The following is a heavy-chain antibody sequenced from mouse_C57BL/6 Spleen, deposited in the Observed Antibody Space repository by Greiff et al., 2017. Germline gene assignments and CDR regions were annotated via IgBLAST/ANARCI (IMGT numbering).Heavy chain of an antibody. CDR3: ARTFYYYGSSHAMDY. V-gene: IGHV1-81*01. J-gene: IGHJ4*01. CDR2: IYPRSGNT. CDR1: GYTFTSSG. Sequence: QVQLQQSGAELARPGASVKLSCKASGYTFTSSGISWVKQRTGQGLEWIGEIYPRSGNTYYNEKFKGKATLTADKSSSTAYMELRSLTSEDSAVYFCARTFYYYGSSHAMDYWGQGTSVTVSS. D-gene: IGHD1-1*01.